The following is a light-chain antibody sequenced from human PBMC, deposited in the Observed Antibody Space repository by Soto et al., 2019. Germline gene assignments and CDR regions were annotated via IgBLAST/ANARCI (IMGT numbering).Light chain of an antibody. CDR2: GAS. Sequence: EIVMTQSPATLSVSPGERATLSCRASQSVSSNLVWYQQKPGQAPRLLIYGASTRATDIRARFSGSGSGTEFTLTISSLQSEDFAVYYCQQYHNWPLTFGGGTKVEIK. J-gene: IGKJ4*01. CDR3: QQYHNWPLT. V-gene: IGKV3-15*01. CDR1: QSVSSN.